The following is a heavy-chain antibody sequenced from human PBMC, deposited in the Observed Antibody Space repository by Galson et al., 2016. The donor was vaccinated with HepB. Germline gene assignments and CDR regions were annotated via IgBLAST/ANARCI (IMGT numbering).Heavy chain of an antibody. CDR2: INAGNGDT. D-gene: IGHD2-21*02. CDR1: GYTHNYV. CDR3: ASGNCGGDCYLDY. V-gene: IGHV1-3*01. J-gene: IGHJ4*02. Sequence: SVKVSCKASGYTHNYVMHWVRQAPGQRLEWMGWINAGNGDTGYSQRFQGRVTIARDTSANTAYMELSSLKSEDTAVYYCASGNCGGDCYLDYWGQGTQVTVSS.